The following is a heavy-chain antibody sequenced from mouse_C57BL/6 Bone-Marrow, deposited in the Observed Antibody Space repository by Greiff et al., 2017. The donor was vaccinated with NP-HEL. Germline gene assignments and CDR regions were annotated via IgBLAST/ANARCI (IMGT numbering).Heavy chain of an antibody. J-gene: IGHJ4*01. CDR1: GFSLTSYA. CDR3: AGFYYGNYHDAMDY. V-gene: IGHV2-9-1*01. CDR2: IWTGGGT. D-gene: IGHD2-1*01. Sequence: QVQLKESGPGLVAPSQSLSITCTVSGFSLTSYAISWVRQPPGKGLEWLGVIWTGGGTNYNSALKSRLSISKDNSKSQVFLKMNSLQTDDTARYYCAGFYYGNYHDAMDYWGQGTSVTVSS.